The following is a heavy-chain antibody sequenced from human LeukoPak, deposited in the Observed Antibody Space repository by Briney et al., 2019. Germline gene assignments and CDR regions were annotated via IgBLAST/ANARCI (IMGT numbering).Heavy chain of an antibody. V-gene: IGHV4-34*01. D-gene: IGHD3-22*01. J-gene: IGHJ6*03. Sequence: SETLSLTCAVYGGSFSGYYWSWIRQPPGKGLEWIGEINHSGSTNYNPSLTSRVTISVDTSKNQFSLKLSSVTAADTAVYYCARDRYYYDSSGYYPPYYYYYMDVWGKGTTVTVSS. CDR1: GGSFSGYY. CDR3: ARDRYYYDSSGYYPPYYYYYMDV. CDR2: INHSGST.